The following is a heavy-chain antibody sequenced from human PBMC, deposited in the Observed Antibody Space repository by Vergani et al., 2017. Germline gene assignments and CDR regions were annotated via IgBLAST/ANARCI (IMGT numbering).Heavy chain of an antibody. V-gene: IGHV3-33*01. J-gene: IGHJ4*02. CDR1: GFTFSSYG. CDR2: IWYDGSNK. CDR3: ARTSSGWYLGDY. Sequence: QVQLVESGGGVVQPGRSLRLSCAASGFTFSSYGMHWVRQAPGKGLEWVAVIWYDGSNKYYADSVKGRYTISRDNSKNTLYLQMYSLRAEDTAVYYCARTSSGWYLGDYWGQGTLVTVSS. D-gene: IGHD6-19*01.